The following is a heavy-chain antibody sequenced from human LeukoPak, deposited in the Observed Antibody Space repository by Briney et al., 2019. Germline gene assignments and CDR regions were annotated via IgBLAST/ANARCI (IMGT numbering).Heavy chain of an antibody. CDR1: GFTFSSYD. J-gene: IGHJ6*02. CDR3: ARAPRSNYGSGSYYSYYYYGMDV. Sequence: GGSLRLSCAASGFTFSSYDMHWVRQATGKGLEWVSAIGTAGDTYYPGSVKGRFTISRENAKNSLYLQMNSLRAGDMAVYYCARAPRSNYGSGSYYSYYYYGMDVWGQGTTVTVSS. D-gene: IGHD3-10*01. V-gene: IGHV3-13*01. CDR2: IGTAGDT.